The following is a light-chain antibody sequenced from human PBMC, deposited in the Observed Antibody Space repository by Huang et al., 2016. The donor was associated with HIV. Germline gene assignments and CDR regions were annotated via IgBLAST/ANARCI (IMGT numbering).Light chain of an antibody. CDR1: QRISTY. J-gene: IGKJ4*01. V-gene: IGKV1-39*01. CDR2: SSS. CDR3: QQSFNTPLT. Sequence: DIQMTQSPSSLSASVGDRVTISCRASQRISTYLNWYEQKPGKAPKLLIFSSSTLETGVPARFSGGGSGTDFTLTINTLQPDDFAVYYCQQSFNTPLTFGGGTNVEIK.